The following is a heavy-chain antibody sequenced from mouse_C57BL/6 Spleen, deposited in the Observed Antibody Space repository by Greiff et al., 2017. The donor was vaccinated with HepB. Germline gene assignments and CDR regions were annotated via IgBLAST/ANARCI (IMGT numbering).Heavy chain of an antibody. CDR1: GYTFTSYW. J-gene: IGHJ4*01. V-gene: IGHV1-55*01. CDR3: ACKGYAMDD. Sequence: QVHVKQPGAELVKPGASVKMSCKASGYTFTSYWITWVKQRPGQGLEWIGDIYPGSGSTNYNEKFKSKATLTVDTSSSTAYMQLSSLTSEDSAVYYCACKGYAMDDWGQGTSVTVSS. CDR2: IYPGSGST.